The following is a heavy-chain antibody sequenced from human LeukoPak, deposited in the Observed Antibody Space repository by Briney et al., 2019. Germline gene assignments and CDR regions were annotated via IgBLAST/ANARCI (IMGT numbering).Heavy chain of an antibody. CDR2: INPNSGGT. V-gene: IGHV1-2*02. D-gene: IGHD5-18*01. J-gene: IGHJ4*02. CDR1: GYTFTGYY. CDR3: ATTGDVDTAMVFVY. Sequence: VASVKVSCKASGYTFTGYYMHWVRQAPGQGLEWMGWINPNSGGTNYAQKFQGRVTMTRDTSISTAYMELSSLRSEDTAVYYCATTGDVDTAMVFVYWGQGTLVTVSS.